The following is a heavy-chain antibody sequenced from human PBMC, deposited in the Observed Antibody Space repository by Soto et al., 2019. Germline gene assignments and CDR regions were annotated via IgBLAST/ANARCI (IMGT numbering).Heavy chain of an antibody. CDR3: ARGLWGPGLYYYYYGMDV. J-gene: IGHJ6*02. CDR2: TYYSGST. Sequence: QVQLQESGPGLVGPSQTLSLTCTVSGGSISSDDYYWSWIRQPPGKGLEWIGYTYYSGSTYYNPSLKSRVSISGDTSTNQFSLKLSSVTAADTAVYYCARGLWGPGLYYYYYGMDVWGQGTTVTVSS. D-gene: IGHD5-18*01. V-gene: IGHV4-30-4*01. CDR1: GGSISSDDYY.